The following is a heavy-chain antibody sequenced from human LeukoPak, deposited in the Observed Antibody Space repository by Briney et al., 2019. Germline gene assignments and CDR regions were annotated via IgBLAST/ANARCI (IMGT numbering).Heavy chain of an antibody. CDR3: ARDRYYDSSGYYFTPIGYFDY. Sequence: GGSLRLSCAASGFTFSSYAMHWVRQAPGKGLEWVALISYDGSNKYYADSVKGRFTISRDNSKNTLYLQMNSLTAEDTAVYYCARDRYYDSSGYYFTPIGYFDYWGQGTLVTVSS. J-gene: IGHJ4*02. CDR1: GFTFSSYA. D-gene: IGHD3-22*01. V-gene: IGHV3-30-3*01. CDR2: ISYDGSNK.